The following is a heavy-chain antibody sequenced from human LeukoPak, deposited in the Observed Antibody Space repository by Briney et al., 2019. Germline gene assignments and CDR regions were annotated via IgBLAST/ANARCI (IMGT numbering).Heavy chain of an antibody. D-gene: IGHD3-10*01. CDR3: AKAITMVRRTVDY. CDR2: ISSSSSTI. CDR1: GFTFSSYS. J-gene: IGHJ4*02. V-gene: IGHV3-48*04. Sequence: PGGSLRLSCAASGFTFSSYSMNWVRQAPGKGLEWVSYISSSSSTIYYADSVKGRFTISRDNAKNSLYLQMNSLRAEDTAVYYCAKAITMVRRTVDYWGQGTLVTVSS.